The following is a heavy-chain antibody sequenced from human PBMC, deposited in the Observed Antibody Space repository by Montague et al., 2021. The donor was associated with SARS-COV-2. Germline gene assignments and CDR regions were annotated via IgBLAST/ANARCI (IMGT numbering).Heavy chain of an antibody. J-gene: IGHJ2*01. D-gene: IGHD6-19*01. CDR2: MNPSGST. Sequence: SETLSLTCAVYGGSFSGYCWSWIRQPPGKGLEWIWEMNPSGSTNYNPSLKSRVTISIDTSKNQFSLKLSSVTAADTAVYYCARGSGRYKYWYFDLWGRGTLVTVSS. V-gene: IGHV4-34*01. CDR1: GGSFSGYC. CDR3: ARGSGRYKYWYFDL.